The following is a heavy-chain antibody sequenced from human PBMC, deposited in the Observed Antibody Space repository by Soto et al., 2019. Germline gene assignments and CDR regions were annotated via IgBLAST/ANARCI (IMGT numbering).Heavy chain of an antibody. CDR2: IYHSGST. CDR1: GGSISSSNW. V-gene: IGHV4-4*02. Sequence: LSLTCAVSGGSISSSNWWGWVRQPPGKGLEWIGEIYHSGSTNYNPSLKSRVTISVDKSKNQFSLKLSSVTAADTAMYYCARTLYCSGGSCTHLSYGMDVWGQGTTVTVSS. J-gene: IGHJ6*02. CDR3: ARTLYCSGGSCTHLSYGMDV. D-gene: IGHD2-15*01.